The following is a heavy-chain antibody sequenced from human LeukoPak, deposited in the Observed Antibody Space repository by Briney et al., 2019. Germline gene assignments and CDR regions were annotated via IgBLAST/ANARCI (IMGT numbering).Heavy chain of an antibody. CDR1: GFTFSSYA. Sequence: PGRSLRLSYAASGFTFSSYAMHWVRQAPGKGLEWVAVISYDGSNKYYADSVKGRFTISRDNSKNTLYLQMNSLRAEDTAVYYCARVVKVSYYMDVWGKGTTVTVSS. J-gene: IGHJ6*03. CDR2: ISYDGSNK. V-gene: IGHV3-30*04. CDR3: ARVVKVSYYMDV. D-gene: IGHD3-22*01.